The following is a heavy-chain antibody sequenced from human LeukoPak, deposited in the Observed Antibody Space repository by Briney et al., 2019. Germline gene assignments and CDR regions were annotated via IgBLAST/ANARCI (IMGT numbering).Heavy chain of an antibody. CDR3: ARGGRWFGELLSDAWDY. CDR1: GFTFSNSW. Sequence: PGGSLRLSCAVFGFTFSNSWMHWVRQPPGKGLVWVSSINTDGSFTAYADSVKGRFTISRDNAKNTLYLQMSTLRAEDTAVYYCARGGRWFGELLSDAWDYWGQGTLVTVSS. CDR2: INTDGSFT. V-gene: IGHV3-74*01. J-gene: IGHJ4*02. D-gene: IGHD3-10*01.